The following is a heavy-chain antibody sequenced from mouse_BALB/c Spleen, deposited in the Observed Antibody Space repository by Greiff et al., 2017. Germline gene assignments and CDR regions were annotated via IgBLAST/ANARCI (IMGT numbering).Heavy chain of an antibody. V-gene: IGHV5-6-5*01. J-gene: IGHJ2*01. CDR2: ISSGGST. D-gene: IGHD1-2*01. CDR3: ARSHYYGYGDY. CDR1: GFTFSSYT. Sequence: EVKVVESGGGLVKPGGSLKLSCAASGFTFSSYTMSWVRQTPEKRLEWVATISSGGSTYYPDSVKGRFTISRDNARNILYLQMSSLRSEDTAMYYCARSHYYGYGDYWGQGTTLTVSS.